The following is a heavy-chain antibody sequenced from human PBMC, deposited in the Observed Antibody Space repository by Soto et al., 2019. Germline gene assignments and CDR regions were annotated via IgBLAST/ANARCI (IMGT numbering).Heavy chain of an antibody. CDR3: TTHEEGAPWAGGFDS. D-gene: IGHD1-26*01. V-gene: IGHV3-23*01. J-gene: IGHJ5*01. Sequence: GSLRHSCAAAGFRFRTRAMSWVRQAPGKGLEWVASIRPGGDSTYYADSVKGRFAVSRDNSNVTLYLQMDSLRVEDTAMYYCTTHEEGAPWAGGFDSWGQGTLVTGSS. CDR1: GFRFRTRA. CDR2: IRPGGDST.